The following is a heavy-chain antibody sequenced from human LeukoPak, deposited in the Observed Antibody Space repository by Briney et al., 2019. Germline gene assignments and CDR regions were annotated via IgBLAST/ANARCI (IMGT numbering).Heavy chain of an antibody. CDR1: GFTFSDYY. CDR3: ARDLSRKAAAGIDY. Sequence: GGSLRLSCAASGFTFSDYYMSWIRQAPGKGLEWASYISSSGSTIYCADSVKGRFTISRDNAKNSLYLQMNSLRAEDTAVYYCARDLSRKAAAGIDYWGQGTLVTVSS. D-gene: IGHD6-13*01. J-gene: IGHJ4*02. CDR2: ISSSGSTI. V-gene: IGHV3-11*01.